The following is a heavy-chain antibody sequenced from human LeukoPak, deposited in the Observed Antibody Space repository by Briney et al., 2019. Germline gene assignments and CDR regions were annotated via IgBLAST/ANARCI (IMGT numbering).Heavy chain of an antibody. D-gene: IGHD1-26*01. J-gene: IGHJ4*02. CDR2: ISGSGGST. CDR3: VKDRWWELLPFDY. Sequence: TGGSLRLSCAASGFTFSSYAMSWVRQAPGKGLEWVSAISGSGGSTYYADSVKGRFTISRDNSKNTLYLQMNSLRAEDTAVYYCVKDRWWELLPFDYWGQGTLVTVSS. CDR1: GFTFSSYA. V-gene: IGHV3-23*01.